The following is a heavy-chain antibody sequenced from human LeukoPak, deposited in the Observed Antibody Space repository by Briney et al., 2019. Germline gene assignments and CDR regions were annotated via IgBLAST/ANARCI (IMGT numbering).Heavy chain of an antibody. Sequence: SVKVSCKASGDTFSSYAISWVRQAPGQGLEWMGGIIPLFGTAKYAQMFQGRVTITADESTSTAYMELSSLRSEDTAVYYCARATYYDILTGYYPYYYYGMDVWGKGNTVTVSS. V-gene: IGHV1-69*13. J-gene: IGHJ6*04. CDR3: ARATYYDILTGYYPYYYYGMDV. CDR2: IIPLFGTA. CDR1: GDTFSSYA. D-gene: IGHD3-9*01.